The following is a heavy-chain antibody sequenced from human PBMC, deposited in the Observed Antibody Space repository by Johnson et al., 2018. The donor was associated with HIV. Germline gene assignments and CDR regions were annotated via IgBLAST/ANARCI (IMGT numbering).Heavy chain of an antibody. D-gene: IGHD6-13*01. V-gene: IGHV3-11*04. CDR2: ISSSGSTI. Sequence: QVQLVESGGGVVQPGRSLRLSCAASGFTFSDYYMSWIRQAPGKGLEWVSYISSSGSTIYYADSVKGRFTYSRDNAKNSLYRQMNSLRAEDTAVYYCAREIIAAADDIWGQGTMVTVSS. CDR3: AREIIAAADDI. J-gene: IGHJ3*02. CDR1: GFTFSDYY.